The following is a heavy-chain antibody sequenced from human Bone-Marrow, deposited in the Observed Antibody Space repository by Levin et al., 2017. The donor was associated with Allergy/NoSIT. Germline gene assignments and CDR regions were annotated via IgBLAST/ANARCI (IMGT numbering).Heavy chain of an antibody. J-gene: IGHJ4*02. D-gene: IGHD6-13*01. CDR3: GKDAIAEAGGVFPDY. CDR1: GFTFINYA. V-gene: IGHV3-30*18. Sequence: PGGSLRLSCAASGFTFINYAMHWLRQAPGEGLQWVATISGDSSNIYYADSVKGRFTSSRDNSKTTLYLQMTGLRGEDTAVYYCGKDAIAEAGGVFPDYWGQGTLVSVAP. CDR2: ISGDSSNI.